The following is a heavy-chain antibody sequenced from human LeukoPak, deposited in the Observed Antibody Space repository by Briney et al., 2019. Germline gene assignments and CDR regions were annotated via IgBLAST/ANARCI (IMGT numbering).Heavy chain of an antibody. Sequence: ASVKVSCKASGYTFTGYYMHWVRQAPGQGLEWMGWINPNSGGTNYAQKFQGRVTITADESTSTAYMELSSLRSEDTAVYYCAREMALLYMDVWGKGTTVTISS. CDR2: INPNSGGT. CDR3: AREMALLYMDV. J-gene: IGHJ6*03. CDR1: GYTFTGYY. V-gene: IGHV1-2*02. D-gene: IGHD5-24*01.